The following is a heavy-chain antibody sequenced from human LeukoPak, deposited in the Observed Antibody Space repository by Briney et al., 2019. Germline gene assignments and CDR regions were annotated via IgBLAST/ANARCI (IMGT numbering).Heavy chain of an antibody. V-gene: IGHV4-34*01. CDR2: INHSGST. CDR3: ARGQDIVVVPAASTLYYFDY. D-gene: IGHD2-2*01. J-gene: IGHJ4*02. CDR1: GGSFSGYY. Sequence: KPSETLSLTCAVYGGSFSGYYWSWIRQPPGKGLEWIGEINHSGSTNYNPSLKSRVTISVDTSKNQFSLKLSSVTAADTAVYYCARGQDIVVVPAASTLYYFDYWGRGTLVTVSS.